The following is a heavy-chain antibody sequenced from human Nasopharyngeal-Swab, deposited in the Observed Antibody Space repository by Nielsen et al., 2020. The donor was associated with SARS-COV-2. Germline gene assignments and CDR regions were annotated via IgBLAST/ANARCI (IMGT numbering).Heavy chain of an antibody. D-gene: IGHD3-16*02. CDR1: GFTFSSYA. Sequence: GESLKISCAASGFTFSSYAMSWVRQTPGKGLGWVSSINKSGGGTYFADSVKGRFTISRDNSKNTLYLQMNSLRAEDSAIYYCANGVDVWGNHRQYYFDYWGQGTLVTVSS. CDR3: ANGVDVWGNHRQYYFDY. CDR2: INKSGGGT. J-gene: IGHJ4*02. V-gene: IGHV3-23*01.